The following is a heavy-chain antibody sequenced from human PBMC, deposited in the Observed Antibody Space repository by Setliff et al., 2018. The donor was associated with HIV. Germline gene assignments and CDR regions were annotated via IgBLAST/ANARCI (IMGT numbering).Heavy chain of an antibody. CDR1: GGSISSGSYY. J-gene: IGHJ5*02. D-gene: IGHD3-10*01. Sequence: SETLSLTCTVSGGSISSGSYYWSWIRQPAGKGLEWIGRIYTSGSTNYNTSLKSRVTISVDTSKNQFSLKLSSVTASDTAVYYCATYADRESNRFDPWGQGILVTVSS. V-gene: IGHV4-61*02. CDR3: ATYADRESNRFDP. CDR2: IYTSGST.